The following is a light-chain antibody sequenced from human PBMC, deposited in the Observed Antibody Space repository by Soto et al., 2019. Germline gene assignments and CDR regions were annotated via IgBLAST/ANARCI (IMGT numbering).Light chain of an antibody. V-gene: IGKV3-11*01. Sequence: EVVLTQSPATLFLPPGGRATLSCRASQSVSIYLAWYKQKPGKAPRLLIYDASKRATGIPARFSGSGSGTDFTLTISSLEPEDFALYYCQQRSNWLITFGQGTRLEIK. CDR2: DAS. CDR3: QQRSNWLIT. J-gene: IGKJ5*01. CDR1: QSVSIY.